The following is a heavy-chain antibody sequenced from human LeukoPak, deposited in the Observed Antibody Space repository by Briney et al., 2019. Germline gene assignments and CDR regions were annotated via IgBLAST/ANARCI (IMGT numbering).Heavy chain of an antibody. CDR1: GFTFSDYY. CDR3: ARGFSSSWYPRNYYYYYGMDV. CDR2: ISSSGSTI. Sequence: GGSLRLSCAASGFTFSDYYMRWIRQAPGKGLEWVSYISSSGSTIYYADSVKGRFTISRDNAKNSLYLQMNSLRAEDTAVYYCARGFSSSWYPRNYYYYYGMDVWGQGTTVTVSS. V-gene: IGHV3-11*01. J-gene: IGHJ6*02. D-gene: IGHD6-13*01.